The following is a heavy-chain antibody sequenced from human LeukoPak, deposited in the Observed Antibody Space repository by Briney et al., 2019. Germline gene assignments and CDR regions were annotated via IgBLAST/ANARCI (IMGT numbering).Heavy chain of an antibody. CDR1: GFTVGDNY. V-gene: IGHV3-66*01. Sequence: GGSLRLSCTASGFTVGDNYMSWVRQAPGKGLEWVSIIYISGSAYYADSVKGRFTISRDNSKNTLSLQMNSLRAEDTAMYYCARGPTAPLAAHYWGQGTLVTVSS. D-gene: IGHD4-11*01. CDR3: ARGPTAPLAAHY. J-gene: IGHJ4*02. CDR2: IYISGSA.